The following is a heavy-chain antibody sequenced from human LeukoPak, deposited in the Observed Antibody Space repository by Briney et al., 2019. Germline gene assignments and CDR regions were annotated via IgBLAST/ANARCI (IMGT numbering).Heavy chain of an antibody. V-gene: IGHV3-21*04. Sequence: PGGSLTLSCSASGLSLSTYSMNWVRQAPGKGLEWVSSISSSSSYIYYADSVKGRFTISRDNAKNSLYPQMNSLRAEDTAVYYCARVKPSIVVAYPAFDLWGRGTLVTVSS. CDR3: ARVKPSIVVAYPAFDL. CDR1: GLSLSTYS. D-gene: IGHD2-21*01. J-gene: IGHJ2*01. CDR2: ISSSSSYI.